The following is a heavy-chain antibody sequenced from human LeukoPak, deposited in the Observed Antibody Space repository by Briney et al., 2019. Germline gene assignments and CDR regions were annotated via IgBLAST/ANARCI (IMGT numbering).Heavy chain of an antibody. Sequence: SVKVSCKASGGTFSSYAISWVRQAPGQGLEWMGGIIPIFGTANYAQKFQGRVTITADESTSTAYMELSSLRSEDTAVYYCARGVHFTYYFDYWGQGTLVTVSS. CDR3: ARGVHFTYYFDY. D-gene: IGHD3-3*01. CDR1: GGTFSSYA. CDR2: IIPIFGTA. J-gene: IGHJ4*02. V-gene: IGHV1-69*13.